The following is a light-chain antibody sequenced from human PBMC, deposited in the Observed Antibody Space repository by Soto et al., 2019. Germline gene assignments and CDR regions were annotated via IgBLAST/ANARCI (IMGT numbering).Light chain of an antibody. V-gene: IGLV1-40*01. J-gene: IGLJ2*01. CDR2: GNI. CDR1: SSNIGAHYD. CDR3: QSYDSSLSAVV. Sequence: QAVVTQPPSVSGAPGQTVSISCTGSSSNIGAHYDVHWYQHLPGTAPKLLIYGNINRPSGVPDRFSGSKSGTSASLAITGLQAEDEADYYCQSYDSSLSAVVFGGGTKVTVL.